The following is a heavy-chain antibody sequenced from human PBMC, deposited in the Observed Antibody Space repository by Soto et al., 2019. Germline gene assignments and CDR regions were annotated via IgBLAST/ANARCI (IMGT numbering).Heavy chain of an antibody. CDR2: INYSGST. J-gene: IGHJ4*02. CDR3: ARVGRYTSGWYLDYCDY. Sequence: SETLSLTCAVYGGSFANYYWNWIRQPPGKGLEWIGEINYSGSTDYNPSLESRVTISVDTSKNQFSLNLSSVTAADTAIYYCARVGRYTSGWYLDYCDYWGQGTVVTAPQ. D-gene: IGHD6-19*01. CDR1: GGSFANYY. V-gene: IGHV4-34*01.